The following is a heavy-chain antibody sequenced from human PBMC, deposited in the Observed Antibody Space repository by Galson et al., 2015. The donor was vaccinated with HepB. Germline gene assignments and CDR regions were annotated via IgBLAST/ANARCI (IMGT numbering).Heavy chain of an antibody. CDR1: GFAFDSHA. J-gene: IGHJ5*01. D-gene: IGHD5-18*01. Sequence: SLRLSCAASGFAFDSHAMSWVRQAPGRGLEWISGISGNGDSTFYADSVKGRFTVSRDNSNNMLYLQMNSLRAEDAGLYFCAKGYGLLDSWAQGILVTVAS. V-gene: IGHV3-23*01. CDR3: AKGYGLLDS. CDR2: ISGNGDST.